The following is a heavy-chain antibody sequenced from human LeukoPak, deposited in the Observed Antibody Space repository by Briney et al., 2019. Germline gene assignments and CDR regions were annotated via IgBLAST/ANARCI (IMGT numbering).Heavy chain of an antibody. Sequence: GGSLRLSCAASGFTFSSYWMSWVRQAPGKGLEWVANIKQDGSEKYYVDSVKGRFTISRDNAKNSLYLQMNSLRAEDTAVYYCARDSYYYDSSGYKQYYFDYWGQGTLVTVSS. CDR1: GFTFSSYW. J-gene: IGHJ4*02. CDR2: IKQDGSEK. CDR3: ARDSYYYDSSGYKQYYFDY. D-gene: IGHD3-22*01. V-gene: IGHV3-7*01.